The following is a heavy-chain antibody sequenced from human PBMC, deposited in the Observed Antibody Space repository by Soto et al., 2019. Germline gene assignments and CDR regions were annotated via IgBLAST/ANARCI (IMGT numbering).Heavy chain of an antibody. CDR1: GGPVNSDTYY. V-gene: IGHV4-31*03. CDR3: AREESMILPRYLAS. D-gene: IGHD3-22*01. J-gene: IGHJ4*02. Sequence: LDLSCTVSGGPVNSDTYYWNWIRQHPGKGLEWIGYIFYDGTTYYNPSLKSRVSISVDTSQNQFSLKVNSMTAADTAVYYWAREESMILPRYLASRGQGTVVMVYS. CDR2: IFYDGTT.